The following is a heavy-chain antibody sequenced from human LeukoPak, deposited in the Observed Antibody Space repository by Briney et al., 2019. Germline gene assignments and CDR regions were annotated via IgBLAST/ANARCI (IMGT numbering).Heavy chain of an antibody. Sequence: GGSLRLPCAASGFPFSDYYMSWIRQAPGKGLEGVSYISSSGSTIFYADSVKGRFTISRDNAKNSLYLQMNSLRDEDTAVYYCARGDSSGPDYYYYMDVWGKGTTVTISS. CDR1: GFPFSDYY. V-gene: IGHV3-11*04. CDR2: ISSSGSTI. CDR3: ARGDSSGPDYYYYMDV. D-gene: IGHD6-19*01. J-gene: IGHJ6*03.